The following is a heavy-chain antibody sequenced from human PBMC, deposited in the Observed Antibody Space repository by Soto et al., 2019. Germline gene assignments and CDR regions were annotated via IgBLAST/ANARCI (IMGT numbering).Heavy chain of an antibody. J-gene: IGHJ2*01. CDR1: GGSISSGGYY. CDR3: ARGRYSSGWYWYFDL. CDR2: IYYSGST. D-gene: IGHD6-19*01. Sequence: QVQLQESGPGLVKPSQTLSLTCTVSGGSISSGGYYWSWIRQHPGKGLEWIGYIYYSGSTYYNPSLESRVTISVDTSKNQFSLKLSSVTAADTAVYYCARGRYSSGWYWYFDLWGRGTLATVSS. V-gene: IGHV4-31*03.